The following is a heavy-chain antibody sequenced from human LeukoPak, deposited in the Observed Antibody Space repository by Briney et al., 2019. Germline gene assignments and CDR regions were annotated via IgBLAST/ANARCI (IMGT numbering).Heavy chain of an antibody. CDR3: ARRSSGCPDY. J-gene: IGHJ4*02. CDR1: GFTFSSYA. Sequence: PGRSLRLSCAASGFTFSSYAMIWVRQAPGKGLEWVSGISGSGDSTYYADSVKGRFTISRDTSKNTLYLQMNSLRAEDTAVYYCARRSSGCPDYWGQGTLVTVSS. CDR2: ISGSGDST. V-gene: IGHV3-23*01. D-gene: IGHD6-19*01.